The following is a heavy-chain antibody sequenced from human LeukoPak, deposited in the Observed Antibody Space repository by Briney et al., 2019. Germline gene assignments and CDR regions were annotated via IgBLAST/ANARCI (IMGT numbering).Heavy chain of an antibody. CDR1: GFTFSSYS. V-gene: IGHV3-21*01. J-gene: IGHJ4*02. D-gene: IGHD1-26*01. CDR2: ISSGSSYI. Sequence: PGGSLRLSCGASGFTFSSYSMNWVRQAPGRGLGWVSSISSGSSYIYYADSVKGRFTISRDNAKNSLYLQMNSLRAEDTAVYYCARGSGSSGKDYWGQGTLVTVSS. CDR3: ARGSGSSGKDY.